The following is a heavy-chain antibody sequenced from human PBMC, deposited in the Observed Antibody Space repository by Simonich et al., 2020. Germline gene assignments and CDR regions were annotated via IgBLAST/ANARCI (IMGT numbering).Heavy chain of an antibody. CDR2: MSSSSSYI. D-gene: IGHD3-16*01. CDR3: AREQARGGAFDI. V-gene: IGHV3-21*01. J-gene: IGHJ3*02. Sequence: EVQLVESGGGLVKLGGSLRRSCAASGFTFSSYSMHWVRQAPGCREEVISSMSSSSSYIYDADSVKGRFTIARDNAKNSLYQQKNSLRAEDTAVYYCAREQARGGAFDIWGQGTMVTVSS. CDR1: GFTFSSYS.